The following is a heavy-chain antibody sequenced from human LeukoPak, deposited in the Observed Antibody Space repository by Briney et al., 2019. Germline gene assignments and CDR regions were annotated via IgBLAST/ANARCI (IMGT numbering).Heavy chain of an antibody. D-gene: IGHD3-22*01. Sequence: ASVKLSCKASGYTFTSYGISWVRQAPGQGLEWRGWISAYNGNTNYAQKLQGRVTMTTDTSTSTAYMELRSLRSDDTAVYYCASKWVTYYYNSSPYHYPTDVFDIWGQGTMVTVSS. V-gene: IGHV1-18*01. J-gene: IGHJ3*02. CDR3: ASKWVTYYYNSSPYHYPTDVFDI. CDR2: ISAYNGNT. CDR1: GYTFTSYG.